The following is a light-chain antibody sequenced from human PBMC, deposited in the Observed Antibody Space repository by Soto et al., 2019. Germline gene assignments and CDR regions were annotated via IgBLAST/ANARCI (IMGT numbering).Light chain of an antibody. V-gene: IGKV3-20*01. J-gene: IGKJ1*01. Sequence: EIVLTQSPATLSLSPGERATLSCRASQSVDNYLDWYQQKPGQAPRLLIYESSNRATGIPDRFSGSGSGTDFTLTISRLEPEDFAVYYCQQYGSSGTFGQGTKVDIK. CDR3: QQYGSSGT. CDR2: ESS. CDR1: QSVDNY.